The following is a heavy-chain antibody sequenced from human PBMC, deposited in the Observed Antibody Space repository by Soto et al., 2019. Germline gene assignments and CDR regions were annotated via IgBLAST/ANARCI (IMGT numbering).Heavy chain of an antibody. Sequence: PSETLSLTCTVSGGSISSGGYYWSWIRQHPGKGLEWIGYIYYSGSTYYNPSLKSRVTILGDTSKNQFSLKLSSVTAADTAVYYCARGGIAAAAPPDYWGQGTLVTVSS. V-gene: IGHV4-31*03. J-gene: IGHJ4*02. CDR1: GGSISSGGYY. D-gene: IGHD6-13*01. CDR3: ARGGIAAAAPPDY. CDR2: IYYSGST.